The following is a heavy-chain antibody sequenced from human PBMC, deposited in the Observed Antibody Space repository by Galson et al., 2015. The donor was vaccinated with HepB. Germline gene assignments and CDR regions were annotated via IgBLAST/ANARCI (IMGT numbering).Heavy chain of an antibody. CDR3: ARLDRWLQSPAAFDY. V-gene: IGHV1-69*13. Sequence: SVKVSCKASGGTFSSYAISWVRQAPGQGLEWMGGIIPIFGTANYAQKFQGRVTVTADEPTSTAYMELSSLTSEDTAVYYCARLDRWLQSPAAFDYWGQGTLVTVSS. CDR1: GGTFSSYA. CDR2: IIPIFGTA. D-gene: IGHD5-24*01. J-gene: IGHJ4*02.